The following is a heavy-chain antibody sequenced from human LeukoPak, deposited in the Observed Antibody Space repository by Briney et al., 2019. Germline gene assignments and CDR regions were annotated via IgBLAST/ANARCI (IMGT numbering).Heavy chain of an antibody. CDR2: INWYGGRT. V-gene: IGHV3-20*04. Sequence: GGSLRLSCPASGFTFDDYGMSWVRQAPGKGLEWVSGINWYGGRTGYADSVKGRFTISRDNAKNSLYLQMNSLRAEDTALYYCARATYDSSGDYPEGAFDIWGQGTMVTVSP. CDR1: GFTFDDYG. J-gene: IGHJ3*02. CDR3: ARATYDSSGDYPEGAFDI. D-gene: IGHD3-22*01.